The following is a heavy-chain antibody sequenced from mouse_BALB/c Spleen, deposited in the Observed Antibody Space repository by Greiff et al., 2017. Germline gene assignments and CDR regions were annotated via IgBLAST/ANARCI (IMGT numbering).Heavy chain of an antibody. V-gene: IGHV1-7*01. J-gene: IGHJ4*01. Sequence: VKLQESGAELAKPGASVKMSCKASGYTFTSYWMHWVKQRPGQGLEWIGYINPSTGYTEYNQKFKDKATLTADKSSSTAYMQLSSLTSEDSAVYYCARGLTGAYYAMDYWGQGTSVTVSS. D-gene: IGHD4-1*01. CDR1: GYTFTSYW. CDR3: ARGLTGAYYAMDY. CDR2: INPSTGYT.